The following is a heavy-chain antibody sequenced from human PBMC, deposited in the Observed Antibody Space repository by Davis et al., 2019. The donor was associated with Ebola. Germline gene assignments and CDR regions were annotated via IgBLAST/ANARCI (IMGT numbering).Heavy chain of an antibody. CDR1: GGSISSYY. V-gene: IGHV4-59*01. D-gene: IGHD2-2*01. J-gene: IGHJ6*03. Sequence: PSETLSLTCTVSGGSISSYYWSWIRQPPGKGLEWIGYIYYSGSTNYNPSLKSRVTISVDTSKNQFSLKLSSVTAADTAVYYCARGKPYCSSTSCYRSLFYYYYYMDVWGKGTTVTVSS. CDR3: ARGKPYCSSTSCYRSLFYYYYYMDV. CDR2: IYYSGST.